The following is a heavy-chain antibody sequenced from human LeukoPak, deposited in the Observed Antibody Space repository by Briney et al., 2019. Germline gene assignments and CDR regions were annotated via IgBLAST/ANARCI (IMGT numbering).Heavy chain of an antibody. J-gene: IGHJ5*02. V-gene: IGHV4-61*02. CDR2: IYTSGST. D-gene: IGHD6-13*01. CDR3: ARHAYSSSWKYNWFDP. CDR1: GGSISGGGYY. Sequence: KPSQTLSLTCTVSGGSISGGGYYWTWIRQPAGKGLEWIGRIYTSGSTNYNPSLKSRVTISVDTSKNQFSLKLSSVTAADTAVYYCARHAYSSSWKYNWFDPWGQGTLVTVSS.